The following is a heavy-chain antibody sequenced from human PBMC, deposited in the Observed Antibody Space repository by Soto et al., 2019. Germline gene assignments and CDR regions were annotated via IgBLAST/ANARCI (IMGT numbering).Heavy chain of an antibody. V-gene: IGHV4-30-4*01. CDR3: GTTSCYTYFFDY. J-gene: IGHJ4*02. CDR2: VSSYRRAT. CDR1: AGSVDRGDYY. Sequence: SETLSLTCTVSAGSVDRGDYYCTWIRQPPGKGLEWIAYVSSYRRATYYNPSLTSRPSISLGTPMNQFSLKLTSVTAADTAVYYGGTTSCYTYFFDYWGQGALVTVSS. D-gene: IGHD2-2*01.